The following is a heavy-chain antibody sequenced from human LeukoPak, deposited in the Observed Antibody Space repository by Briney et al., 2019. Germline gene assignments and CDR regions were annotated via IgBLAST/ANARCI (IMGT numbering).Heavy chain of an antibody. D-gene: IGHD3-10*01. CDR2: ISSSSSYI. CDR3: ARGDTYGSGSYWY. J-gene: IGHJ4*02. V-gene: IGHV3-21*01. Sequence: GSLRLSCAASGFTFSSYSMNWVRQAPGKGLEWVSSISSSSSYIYYADSVKGRFTISRDNAKNSLYLQMNSLRAEDTAVYYCARGDTYGSGSYWYWGQGTLVTVSS. CDR1: GFTFSSYS.